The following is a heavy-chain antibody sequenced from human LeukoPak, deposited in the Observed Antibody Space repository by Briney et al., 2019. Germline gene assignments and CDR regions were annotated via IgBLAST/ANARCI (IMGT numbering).Heavy chain of an antibody. CDR1: GFTFSSHV. J-gene: IGHJ4*02. CDR3: ARDYADYVGYFFFDY. D-gene: IGHD4-17*01. CDR2: ISVSGFDT. V-gene: IGHV3-23*01. Sequence: GGSLRLSCTASGFTFSSHVMTWVRQVPGKGLEWVSGISVSGFDTFYADSAKGRFTISRDNSQNTLYLQMNSLRAEDTAVYYCARDYADYVGYFFFDYWGQGTLVTVSS.